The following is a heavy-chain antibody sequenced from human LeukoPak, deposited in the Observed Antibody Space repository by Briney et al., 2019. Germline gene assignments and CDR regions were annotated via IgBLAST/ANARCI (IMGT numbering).Heavy chain of an antibody. CDR3: ARAPRDYGGNSYYFDY. CDR1: GFTFSSYA. J-gene: IGHJ4*02. Sequence: PGGSLRLSCAASGFTFSSYAMHWVRQAPGKGLEYVSAISSNGGSTYYANSVKGRFTISRDNSKNTLYLQMGSLRAEDMAVYYCARAPRDYGGNSYYFDYWGQGTLVTVSS. D-gene: IGHD4-23*01. V-gene: IGHV3-64*01. CDR2: ISSNGGST.